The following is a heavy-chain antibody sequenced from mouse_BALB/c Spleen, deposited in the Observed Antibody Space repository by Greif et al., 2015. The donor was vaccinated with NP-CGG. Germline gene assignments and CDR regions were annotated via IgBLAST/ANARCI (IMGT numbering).Heavy chain of an antibody. J-gene: IGHJ2*01. CDR2: ISSGGGST. V-gene: IGHV5-12-1*01. CDR3: ARHYYGSSYSY. CDR1: GFAFSSYD. D-gene: IGHD1-1*01. Sequence: EVQRVESGGGLVKPGGSLKLSCAASGFAFSSYDMSWVRQTPEKRLEWVAYISSGGGSTYYPDTVKGRFTISRDNAKNTLCLQMSSLKSEDTAMYYCARHYYGSSYSYWGQGTTLTVSS.